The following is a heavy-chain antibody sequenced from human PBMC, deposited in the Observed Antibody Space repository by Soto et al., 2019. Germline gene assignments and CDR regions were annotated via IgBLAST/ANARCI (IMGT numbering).Heavy chain of an antibody. CDR3: ANHSWEQWLYFDY. CDR1: AFTFSSYA. V-gene: IGHV3-23*01. CDR2: ISGSGGST. J-gene: IGHJ4*02. Sequence: EVELLESGGGLVQPGGSLRLSCAASAFTFSSYAMSWVRQAPGKGLEWVSTISGSGGSTYYADSVKGRFTISRDNSKNTLDLQMNSLRAEDTAIYYCANHSWEQWLYFDYWGQGTLVTVSS. D-gene: IGHD6-19*01.